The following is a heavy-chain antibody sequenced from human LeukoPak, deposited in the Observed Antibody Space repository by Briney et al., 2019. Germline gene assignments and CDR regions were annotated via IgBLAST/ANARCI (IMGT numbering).Heavy chain of an antibody. CDR1: GFTFSSYA. CDR3: ATEHWGPNS. CDR2: INSNGGST. D-gene: IGHD3-16*01. Sequence: GGSLRLSCVASGFTFSSYAMHWVRQTPGKGLEYVSGINSNGGSTHYANSVKGRFTISRDNAKNSLFLQMSSLRGGDTALYYCATEHWGPNSWGQGTLVTVSS. J-gene: IGHJ4*02. V-gene: IGHV3-64*01.